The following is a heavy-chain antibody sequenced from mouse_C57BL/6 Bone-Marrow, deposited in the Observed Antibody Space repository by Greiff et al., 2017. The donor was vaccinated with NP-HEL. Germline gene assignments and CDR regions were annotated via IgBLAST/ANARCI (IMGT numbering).Heavy chain of an antibody. Sequence: QVQLQQPGAELVKPGASVKLSCKASGYTFTSYWMHWVKQRPGQGLEWIGMIHPNSGSTNYNEKFKSKATLTVDKSSSTAYMQLSSLTSEDSAVYYCARQGWLLRYFGYWGQGTTLTVSS. CDR3: ARQGWLLRYFGY. CDR1: GYTFTSYW. J-gene: IGHJ2*01. V-gene: IGHV1-64*01. D-gene: IGHD2-3*01. CDR2: IHPNSGST.